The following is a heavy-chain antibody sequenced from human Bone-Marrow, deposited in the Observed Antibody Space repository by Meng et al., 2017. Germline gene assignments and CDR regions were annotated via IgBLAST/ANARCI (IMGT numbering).Heavy chain of an antibody. CDR3: ARDSRPTY. CDR2: INQDGSEK. Sequence: GGSLRLSCAVSGFTFSNYWMSWVRQAPGKGLEWLASINQDGSEKYYVDSVRGRFTISRDNAKNSLYLQTNNLRAEDTAVYYCARDSRPTYWGQGTLVTVSS. V-gene: IGHV3-7*01. CDR1: GFTFSNYW. D-gene: IGHD3-16*01. J-gene: IGHJ4*02.